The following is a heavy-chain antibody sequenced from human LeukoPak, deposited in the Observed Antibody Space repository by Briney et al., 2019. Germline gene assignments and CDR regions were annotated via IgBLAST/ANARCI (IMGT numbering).Heavy chain of an antibody. CDR2: IYSGGRT. V-gene: IGHV3-53*01. Sequence: GGYLRLSCAASGFTFTSYVMSWVRQAPGKGLEWVSVIYSGGRTYYADSVKGRFTMSRDNSKNTLYFQMNSLTAEDTAVYFCARGTWNPALLDSWGQGTLVTVSS. D-gene: IGHD1-1*01. CDR3: ARGTWNPALLDS. J-gene: IGHJ4*02. CDR1: GFTFTSYV.